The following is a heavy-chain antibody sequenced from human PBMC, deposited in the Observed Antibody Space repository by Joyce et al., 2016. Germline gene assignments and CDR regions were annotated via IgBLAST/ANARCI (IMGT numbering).Heavy chain of an antibody. V-gene: IGHV3-15*01. CDR1: VLTFSEAW. CDR3: TTLDYYYGSGNSEKRYYFDL. Sequence: EVQLVESGGGLVKRGGSLRLSCAASVLTFSEAWVSWVRQAPGKGLELIGRNKRKTAGRTTDYAEHVKGIFTISRDDSRNTLYLQMNSLKTEDTAVYYCTTLDYYYGSGNSEKRYYFDLWGQGTLVTASS. CDR2: NKRKTAGRTT. J-gene: IGHJ4*02. D-gene: IGHD3-10*01.